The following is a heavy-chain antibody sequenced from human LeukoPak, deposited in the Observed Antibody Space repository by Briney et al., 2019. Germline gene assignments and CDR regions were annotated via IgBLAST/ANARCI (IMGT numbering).Heavy chain of an antibody. CDR2: FDPEDGET. CDR3: ATAQPDPGYSSGWDFDY. V-gene: IGHV1-24*01. J-gene: IGHJ4*02. D-gene: IGHD6-19*01. CDR1: GYTLTELS. Sequence: ASVKVSCKVSGYTLTELSMNWVRQAPGKGLEWMGGFDPEDGETIYAQKFQGRVTMTEDTSTDTAYMELSSLRSEDTAVYYCATAQPDPGYSSGWDFDYWGQGTLVTVSS.